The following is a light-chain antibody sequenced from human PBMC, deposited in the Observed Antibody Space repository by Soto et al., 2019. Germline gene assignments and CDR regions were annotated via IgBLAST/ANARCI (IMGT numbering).Light chain of an antibody. CDR2: GNN. Sequence: QSVLTQPPSVSGAPGQRVTISCTGSSYNIGAGYDVHWYQQLPGTAPKLLIFGNNYRPSGVPDRFSGSKSGTSASLAITGLQAEDEADYYCQSYDSSLSAVVFGGGTQLTVL. J-gene: IGLJ2*01. CDR3: QSYDSSLSAVV. V-gene: IGLV1-40*01. CDR1: SYNIGAGYD.